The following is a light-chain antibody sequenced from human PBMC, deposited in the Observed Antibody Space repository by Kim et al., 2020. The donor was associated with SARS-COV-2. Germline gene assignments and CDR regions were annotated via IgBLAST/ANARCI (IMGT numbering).Light chain of an antibody. Sequence: GQSVTIACTGTSSDVGGYNYVSWYQQHPGNAPKLMVYEVTKRPSGVPDRFSGSKSGNTASLTVSRLQAEDEADYYCSSYAGSNNYVFGTGTKVTVL. CDR2: EVT. CDR1: SSDVGGYNY. V-gene: IGLV2-8*01. J-gene: IGLJ1*01. CDR3: SSYAGSNNYV.